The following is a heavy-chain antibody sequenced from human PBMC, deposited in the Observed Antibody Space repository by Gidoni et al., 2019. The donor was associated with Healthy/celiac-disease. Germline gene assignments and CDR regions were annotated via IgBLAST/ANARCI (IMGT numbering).Heavy chain of an antibody. V-gene: IGHV3-23*01. CDR2: ISGSGGST. J-gene: IGHJ2*01. CDR1: GFPFSSYA. D-gene: IGHD1-26*01. CDR3: AKDGGPTAGYFDL. Sequence: EVQLLESGGGLVQPGGSLRLSGAASGFPFSSYAMSWVRQAPGKGMEWVSAISGSGGSTYYADSVKGRFTISRDNSKNTLYLQMNSLRAEDTAVYYCAKDGGPTAGYFDLWGRGTLVTVSS.